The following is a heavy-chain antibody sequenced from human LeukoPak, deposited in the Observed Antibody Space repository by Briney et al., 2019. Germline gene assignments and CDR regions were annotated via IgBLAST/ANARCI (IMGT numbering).Heavy chain of an antibody. V-gene: IGHV4-34*01. CDR3: ARDRYYYDSSGSIFDY. Sequence: SETLSLTCAVYGGSFSGYYWSWIRQPPGKGLEWIGEINHSGSTYYNPSLKSRVTMSVDTSKNQFSLKLRSVTAADTAVYYCARDRYYYDSSGSIFDYWGQGTLVTVSS. D-gene: IGHD3-22*01. J-gene: IGHJ4*02. CDR1: GGSFSGYY. CDR2: INHSGST.